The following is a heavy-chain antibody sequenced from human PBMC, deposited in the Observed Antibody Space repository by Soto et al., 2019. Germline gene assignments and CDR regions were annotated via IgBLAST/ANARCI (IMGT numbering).Heavy chain of an antibody. CDR3: ARASMTTIAMDV. CDR1: GGSFRGFY. D-gene: IGHD4-17*01. V-gene: IGHV4-34*01. Sequence: SETLSLTCAVSGGSFRGFYWTWIRQSPGKGLEWLGDINHVGITNYNPSLKSRVSIPVDTSKNQFSLKLTSVTAADTAVYYCARASMTTIAMDVWGRGTTVTVSS. J-gene: IGHJ6*02. CDR2: INHVGIT.